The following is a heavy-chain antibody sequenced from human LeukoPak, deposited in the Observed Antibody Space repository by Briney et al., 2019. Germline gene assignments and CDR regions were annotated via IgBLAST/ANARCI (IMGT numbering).Heavy chain of an antibody. CDR1: GGSISSYY. J-gene: IGHJ5*02. V-gene: IGHV4-59*01. CDR3: AGRNWNYGAHWLDP. D-gene: IGHD1-7*01. Sequence: SETLPLTCTVSGGSISSYYWSWIRQPPGKRLEWIGYIYYSGSTNYNPSLKSRVTISVDTSKNQFSLKLSSVTAADTAVYYCAGRNWNYGAHWLDPWGQGTLVTVSS. CDR2: IYYSGST.